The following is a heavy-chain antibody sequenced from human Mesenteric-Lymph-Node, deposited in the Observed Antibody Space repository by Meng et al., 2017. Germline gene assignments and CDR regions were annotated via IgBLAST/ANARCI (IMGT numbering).Heavy chain of an antibody. J-gene: IGHJ5*02. V-gene: IGHV4-34*01. CDR1: GGSFSGYY. CDR2: INHSGST. CDR3: ARRYGASAYNWFDP. D-gene: IGHD4-17*01. Sequence: VQLRRWGAGPLKPSEPLSLTCAVYGGSFSGYYWSWIRQPPGKGLEWIGEINHSGSTNYNPSLKSRVTISVDTSKNQFSLKLSSVTAADTAVYYCARRYGASAYNWFDPWGQGTLVTVSS.